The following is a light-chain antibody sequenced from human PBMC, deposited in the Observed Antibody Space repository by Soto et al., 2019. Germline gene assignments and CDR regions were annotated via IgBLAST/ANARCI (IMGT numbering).Light chain of an antibody. CDR3: QQLSTYPPRLT. J-gene: IGKJ4*01. V-gene: IGKV1-9*01. CDR2: AAS. CDR1: QGISSY. Sequence: DIQLTQSPSFLSASVGDRVTITCRASQGISSYLASYQQEPGKAPKLLIYAASTLQSGVPSRFSGSGSGTDFTRTISSLQPEDSETYYCQQLSTYPPRLTFGGGTKVEIK.